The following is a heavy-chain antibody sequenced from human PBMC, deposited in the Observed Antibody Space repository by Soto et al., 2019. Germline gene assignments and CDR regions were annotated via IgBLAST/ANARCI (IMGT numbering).Heavy chain of an antibody. CDR3: ARDLGYDFWSGQGGYYYYGMDV. CDR1: GGSISSYY. J-gene: IGHJ6*02. D-gene: IGHD3-3*01. Sequence: QVQLQESGPGLVKPSETLSLTCTVSGGSISSYYWSWIRQPPGKGLEWIGYIYYSGSTNYNPSLKSRVTISVDTSKKQFSLKLSSVTAADTAVYYCARDLGYDFWSGQGGYYYYGMDVWGQGTTVTVSS. V-gene: IGHV4-59*01. CDR2: IYYSGST.